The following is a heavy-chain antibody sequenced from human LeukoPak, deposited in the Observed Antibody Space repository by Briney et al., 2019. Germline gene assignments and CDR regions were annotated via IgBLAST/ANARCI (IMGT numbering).Heavy chain of an antibody. CDR1: GFTFSSYG. CDR2: ISYDGSNK. V-gene: IGHV3-30*03. J-gene: IGHJ4*02. Sequence: QPGGSLRLSCAASGFTFSSYGMHWVRQAPGKGLEWVAVISYDGSNKYYADSVKGRFTISRDNTKNSLFLQMNSLRVDDMAVYYCARGRGWVDYWGQGTLVTVSS. D-gene: IGHD3-16*01. CDR3: ARGRGWVDY.